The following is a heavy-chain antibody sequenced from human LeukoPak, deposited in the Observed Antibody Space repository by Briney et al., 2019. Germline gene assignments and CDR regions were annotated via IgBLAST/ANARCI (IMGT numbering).Heavy chain of an antibody. D-gene: IGHD3-10*01. J-gene: IGHJ4*02. V-gene: IGHV3-7*01. CDR1: GFTFGTYW. CDR3: AKDIGSYYDY. Sequence: GGSLRLSCTASGFTFGTYWMSWVRHPPGKGLEWVAKTNQDGTEKYYADSVKGRFTISRDNSKNTLYLEMNSLRAEDTAVYYCAKDIGSYYDYWGQGILVTVSS. CDR2: TNQDGTEK.